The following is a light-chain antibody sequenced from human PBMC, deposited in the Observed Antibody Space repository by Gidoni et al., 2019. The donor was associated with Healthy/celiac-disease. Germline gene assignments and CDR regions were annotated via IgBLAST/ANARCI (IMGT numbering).Light chain of an antibody. J-gene: IGKJ4*01. CDR2: KAS. CDR1: QSISSW. V-gene: IGKV1-5*03. Sequence: DIQMTQSLSTLAAPVGARVTITCRASQSISSWLAWYQQKPGKAPKLLIYKASSLESGVPSRFSGSGSGTEFTLTISSLQPDDFATYYCQQCNSYSLTFGGXTKVEIK. CDR3: QQCNSYSLT.